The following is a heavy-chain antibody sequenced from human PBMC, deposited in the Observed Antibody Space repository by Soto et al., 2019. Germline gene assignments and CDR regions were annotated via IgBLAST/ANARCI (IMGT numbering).Heavy chain of an antibody. D-gene: IGHD2-2*01. CDR1: GGYLSSSSYY. J-gene: IGHJ3*02. V-gene: IGHV4-39*01. CDR3: ARLSKGPAAYLGFPFDAFDI. CDR2: IYYSGST. Sequence: SETLCLTCTVAGGYLSSSSYYWGWIRKPPGKGLEWIGSIYYSGSTYYNPSLKSRVTISVDTSKNQFSLKLSSVTAADTAVYYCARLSKGPAAYLGFPFDAFDIWGQGTMVTVSS.